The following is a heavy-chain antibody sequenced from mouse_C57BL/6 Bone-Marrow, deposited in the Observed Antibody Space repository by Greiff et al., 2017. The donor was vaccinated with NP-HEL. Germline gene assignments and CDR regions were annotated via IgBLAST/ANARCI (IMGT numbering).Heavy chain of an antibody. Sequence: EVQLVESGGGLVKPGGSLKLSCAASGFTFSDYGMHWVRQAPEKGLEWVAYISSGSSTIYYADTVKGRFTISRDNAKNTLFLQMTSLRSEDTAMYYCGGFATVVAGDYWGQGTTLTVSS. CDR2: ISSGSSTI. J-gene: IGHJ2*01. CDR3: GGFATVVAGDY. D-gene: IGHD1-1*01. CDR1: GFTFSDYG. V-gene: IGHV5-17*01.